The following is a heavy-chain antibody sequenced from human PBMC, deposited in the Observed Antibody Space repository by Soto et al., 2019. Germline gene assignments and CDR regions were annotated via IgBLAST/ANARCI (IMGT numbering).Heavy chain of an antibody. CDR3: TTRYCSGGSCYSGSDY. CDR1: GFTFSNAW. J-gene: IGHJ4*02. D-gene: IGHD2-15*01. V-gene: IGHV3-15*01. CDR2: IKSKTDGGTT. Sequence: EVQLVESGGGLVKPGGSLRLSCAASGFTFSNAWMSWVRQAPGKGLEWVGRIKSKTDGGTTDYAAPVKGRFTISRDDSKNTLYLQMNSLKTEDTAVYYCTTRYCSGGSCYSGSDYWGQGTLVTVSS.